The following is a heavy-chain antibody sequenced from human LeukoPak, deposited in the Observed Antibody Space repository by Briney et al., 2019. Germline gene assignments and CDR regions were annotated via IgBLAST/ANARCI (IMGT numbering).Heavy chain of an antibody. J-gene: IGHJ4*02. D-gene: IGHD5-18*01. CDR1: GFTFSDSY. Sequence: GGSLRLSCAASGFTFSDSYMSWIRQVPGKGLEWISYISSSGGTIYYADSLKGRFTISRDNAKNSLYLQMNSLRAEDTAVYYCARAQGGYSYGYGDYWGQGTLVTVSS. CDR2: ISSSGGTI. V-gene: IGHV3-11*04. CDR3: ARAQGGYSYGYGDY.